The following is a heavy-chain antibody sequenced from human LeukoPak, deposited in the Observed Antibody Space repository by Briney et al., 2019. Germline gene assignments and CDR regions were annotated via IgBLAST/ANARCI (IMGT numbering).Heavy chain of an antibody. CDR3: ARGGIVVVPAAMVRNAFDI. CDR2: IIPIFGTA. V-gene: IGHV1-69*13. J-gene: IGHJ3*02. D-gene: IGHD2-2*01. Sequence: ASVKVSCKASGGTFSSHAISWVRQAPGQGLEWMGGIIPIFGTANYAQKFQGRVTITADESTSTAYMELSSLRSEDTAVYYCARGGIVVVPAAMVRNAFDIWGQGTMVTVSS. CDR1: GGTFSSHA.